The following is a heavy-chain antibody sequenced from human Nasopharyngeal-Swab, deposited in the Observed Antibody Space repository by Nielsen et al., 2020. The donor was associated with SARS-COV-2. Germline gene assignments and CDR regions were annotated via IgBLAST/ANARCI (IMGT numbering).Heavy chain of an antibody. CDR3: ARASSSWYF. J-gene: IGHJ4*02. Sequence: VGQAPGKGLEWVSYISSSSSTIYYADSVKGRFTISRDNAKSSLYLQMNSLRDEDTAVYYCARASSSWYFGGQGTLVTVSS. V-gene: IGHV3-48*02. CDR2: ISSSSSTI. D-gene: IGHD6-13*01.